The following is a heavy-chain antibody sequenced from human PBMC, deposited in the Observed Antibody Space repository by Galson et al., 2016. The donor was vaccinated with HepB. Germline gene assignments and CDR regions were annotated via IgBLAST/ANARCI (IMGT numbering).Heavy chain of an antibody. V-gene: IGHV5-51*01. CDR3: ASGGSGRNWGDAMEA. J-gene: IGHJ6*02. D-gene: IGHD3-10*01. Sequence: QSGAEVKKPGESLKISCKGSGYSFTNYWIGWVRQMPGKGLEWMGIIYPDNSDTRYSPSFQGQVTISADKSSGTAYLQWSSLKASDTAMYYCASGGSGRNWGDAMEARGQGTPVTVTS. CDR1: GYSFTNYW. CDR2: IYPDNSDT.